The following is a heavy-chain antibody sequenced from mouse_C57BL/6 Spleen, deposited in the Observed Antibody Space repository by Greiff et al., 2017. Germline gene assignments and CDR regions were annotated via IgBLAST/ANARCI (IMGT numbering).Heavy chain of an antibody. CDR3: AKKNGGAIYDDYDRYYAMDY. CDR2: IWGDGST. J-gene: IGHJ4*01. V-gene: IGHV2-3*01. CDR1: GFSLTSTG. D-gene: IGHD2-4*01. Sequence: QVQLKESGPGLVAPSQSLSITCTVSGFSLTSTGVSWVRQPPGKGLEWLGVIWGDGSTNYPSALISRLSISKDNSKSQVFLKLNSLQTYDTATYYCAKKNGGAIYDDYDRYYAMDYWGQGTSVTVSS.